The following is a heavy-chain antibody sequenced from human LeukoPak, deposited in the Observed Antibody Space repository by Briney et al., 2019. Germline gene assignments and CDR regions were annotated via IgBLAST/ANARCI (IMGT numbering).Heavy chain of an antibody. D-gene: IGHD5-12*01. CDR3: ARRGSGYTEPIDY. J-gene: IGHJ4*02. CDR1: GFTFSSYV. Sequence: PGGSLRLSCAASGFTFSSYVMHWVRQAPGKGLEWVAIISYDGSNEYYADSVKGRFTISRDNARNSLYLQMDSLRAEDTAVYYCARRGSGYTEPIDYWGQGTLVTFSS. CDR2: ISYDGSNE. V-gene: IGHV3-30*04.